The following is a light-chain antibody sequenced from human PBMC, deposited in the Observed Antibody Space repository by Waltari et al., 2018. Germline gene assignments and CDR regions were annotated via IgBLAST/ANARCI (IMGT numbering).Light chain of an antibody. CDR2: RTS. Sequence: DIKMTQSPSPLSVSVGDTVTITCRASQSVSRYLNWYQQRPGGAPKLLIFRTSALQGGVPSRFSGSGSGTDFTLTIGSLQPEDFATYYCQQSDGIPFTFGQGTKLDVK. V-gene: IGKV1-39*01. J-gene: IGKJ2*01. CDR1: QSVSRY. CDR3: QQSDGIPFT.